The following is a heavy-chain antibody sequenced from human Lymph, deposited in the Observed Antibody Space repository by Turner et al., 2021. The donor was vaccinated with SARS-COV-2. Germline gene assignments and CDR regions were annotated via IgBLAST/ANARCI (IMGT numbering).Heavy chain of an antibody. CDR1: GGTFSTYV. J-gene: IGHJ3*02. CDR2: IIPILGIA. V-gene: IGHV1-69*10. D-gene: IGHD1-26*01. CDR3: ARRHSGNYDAFDI. Sequence: QVQLVQSGAEVKTPGSSVQVSCKASGGTFSTYVISWVRQAPGQGLEWMGGIIPILGIANYAQKFQGRVTITADKSTSTAYMELSSLRSEDTAVYHCARRHSGNYDAFDIWGQGTMVTVSS.